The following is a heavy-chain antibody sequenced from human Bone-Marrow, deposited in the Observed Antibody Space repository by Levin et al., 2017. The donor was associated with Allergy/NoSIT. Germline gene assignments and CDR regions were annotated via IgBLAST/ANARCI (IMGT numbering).Heavy chain of an antibody. Sequence: PGGSLRLSCAASGFTFGSHAMSWVRQTPGKGLQWVSTITGSGTYYADSVKGRFTISIDNSKNTVYLEMHTLRAEDAALYYCAQDGYCTSPSCSMQAYGMDVWGQGTSVTVSS. J-gene: IGHJ6*02. V-gene: IGHV3-23*01. CDR3: AQDGYCTSPSCSMQAYGMDV. CDR1: GFTFGSHA. D-gene: IGHD2-2*03. CDR2: ITGSGT.